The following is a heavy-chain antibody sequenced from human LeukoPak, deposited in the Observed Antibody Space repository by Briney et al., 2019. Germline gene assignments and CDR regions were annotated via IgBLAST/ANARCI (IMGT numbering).Heavy chain of an antibody. CDR1: GFTFSSYS. J-gene: IGHJ4*02. V-gene: IGHV3-23*01. Sequence: GGSLRLSCAASGFTFSSYSMNWVRQAPGKGLEWVSAISGSGGSTYYADSVKGRFTISRDNSKNTLYLQMNSLRAEDTAVYYCAKVDDSSGYYLYYFDYWGQGTLVTVSS. D-gene: IGHD3-22*01. CDR3: AKVDDSSGYYLYYFDY. CDR2: ISGSGGST.